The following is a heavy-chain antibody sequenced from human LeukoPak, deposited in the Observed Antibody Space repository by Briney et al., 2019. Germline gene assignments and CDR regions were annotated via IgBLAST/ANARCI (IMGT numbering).Heavy chain of an antibody. CDR2: ISSSSYI. CDR3: ARDSSGWPSDY. CDR1: GFTFSSYA. Sequence: PGGSLRLSCAASGFTFSSYAMSWVRQAPGKGLEWVSSISSSSYIYYADSVKGRFTISRDNAKNSLYLQMNSLRAEDTAVYYCARDSSGWPSDYWGQGTLVTVSS. D-gene: IGHD6-19*01. J-gene: IGHJ4*02. V-gene: IGHV3-21*01.